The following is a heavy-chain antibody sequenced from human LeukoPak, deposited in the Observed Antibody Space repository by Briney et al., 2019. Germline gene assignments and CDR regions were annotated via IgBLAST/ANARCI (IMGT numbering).Heavy chain of an antibody. CDR2: ISGSGGNT. V-gene: IGHV3-23*01. CDR3: AKDDAWLRFGE. CDR1: GFTFSSYA. D-gene: IGHD3-10*01. J-gene: IGHJ4*02. Sequence: PGGSLRLSCAASGFTFSSYATSWVRQAPGKGLEWVSAISGSGGNTYYADSVKGRFTISRDNSKNTLYLQMNSLRAEDTAVYYCAKDDAWLRFGEWSQGTLVTVSS.